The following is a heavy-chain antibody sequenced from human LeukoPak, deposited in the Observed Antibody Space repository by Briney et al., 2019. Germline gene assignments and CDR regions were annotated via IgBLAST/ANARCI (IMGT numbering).Heavy chain of an antibody. CDR1: GFTFSSYW. J-gene: IGHJ6*02. Sequence: GGSLILSCAASGFTFSSYWMHWVRQAPGKGLVWVSRINSDGSSTSYADSAKGRFTISRDNAKNTLYLQMNSLRAEDTAVYYCARDSETGTPSFYYYYGMDVWGQGTTVTVSS. D-gene: IGHD1-1*01. CDR3: ARDSETGTPSFYYYYGMDV. CDR2: INSDGSST. V-gene: IGHV3-74*01.